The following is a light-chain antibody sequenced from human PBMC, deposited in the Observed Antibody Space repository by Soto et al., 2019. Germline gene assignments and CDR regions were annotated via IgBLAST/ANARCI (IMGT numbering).Light chain of an antibody. V-gene: IGLV2-11*01. CDR2: DVS. CDR1: SSDVGGYNY. Sequence: QSALTQPRSVSGSPGQSVTISCTGTSSDVGGYNYVSWYQQHPGKAPKLMIYDVSKRPSGVPDRFSGSKSGNTASLTISGLQDEDEADYYCGSYAGSYTYVFGTGTQLTVL. CDR3: GSYAGSYTYV. J-gene: IGLJ1*01.